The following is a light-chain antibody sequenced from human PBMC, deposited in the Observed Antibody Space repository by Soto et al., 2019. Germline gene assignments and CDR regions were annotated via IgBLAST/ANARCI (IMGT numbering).Light chain of an antibody. CDR2: VAS. CDR1: QSISSY. J-gene: IGKJ4*01. CDR3: QQSSSTPQT. V-gene: IGKV1-39*01. Sequence: DIQMNQSPSSLSASVGDRVTITCRASQSISSYLSWYQQKPGEAPKLLINVASTLQSGVPSRFSGSGSGTDFTLAISSLQPEDFATYACQQSSSTPQTFGGGTRVEIK.